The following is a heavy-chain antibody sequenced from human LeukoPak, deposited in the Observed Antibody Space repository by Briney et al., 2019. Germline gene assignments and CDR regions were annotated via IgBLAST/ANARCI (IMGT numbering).Heavy chain of an antibody. Sequence: GGSLRLSCAASGFTFGSYAMSWVRQAPGKGLEWVSAISGSGGSTYYADSVKGRFTISRDNSKNTLYLQMNSLRAEDTAVYYCAKDLDVAYILTGRGDDYWGQGTLVTVSS. CDR2: ISGSGGST. D-gene: IGHD3-9*01. V-gene: IGHV3-23*01. CDR3: AKDLDVAYILTGRGDDY. CDR1: GFTFGSYA. J-gene: IGHJ4*02.